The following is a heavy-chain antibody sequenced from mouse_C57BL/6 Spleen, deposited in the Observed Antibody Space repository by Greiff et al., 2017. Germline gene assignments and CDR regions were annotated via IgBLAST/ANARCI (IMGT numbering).Heavy chain of an antibody. V-gene: IGHV1-64*01. Sequence: QVQLKQPGAELVKPGASVKLSCKASGYTFTSYWMHWVKQRPGQGLEWIGMIHPNSGSTNYNEKFKSKATLTVDKSSSTAYMQLSSLTSEDSAVYYCVPLLPYLDYWGQGTTLTVSS. CDR3: VPLLPYLDY. CDR1: GYTFTSYW. D-gene: IGHD1-1*01. J-gene: IGHJ2*01. CDR2: IHPNSGST.